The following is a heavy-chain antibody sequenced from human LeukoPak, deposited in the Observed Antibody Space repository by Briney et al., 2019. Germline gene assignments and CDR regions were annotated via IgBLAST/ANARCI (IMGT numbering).Heavy chain of an antibody. CDR1: GYSFTSSW. CDR3: ARPYCSGGSCYSRGGYFHH. D-gene: IGHD2-15*01. Sequence: GESLKISCKGSGYSFTSSWIGWVRQMPGKGLEWMGIIYPGDSDTRYSPSIQGQVTISADKSTSTAYLQWSSLKASDTAMYYCARPYCSGGSCYSRGGYFHHWGQGTMVTVSS. CDR2: IYPGDSDT. V-gene: IGHV5-51*01. J-gene: IGHJ1*01.